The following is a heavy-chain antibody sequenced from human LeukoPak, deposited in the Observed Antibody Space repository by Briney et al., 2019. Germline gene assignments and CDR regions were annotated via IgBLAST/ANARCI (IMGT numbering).Heavy chain of an antibody. Sequence: SETLSLTCTVSGDSFSSGDCYWSWIRQPPGKGLEWIGYIYYSGSTYYNPSLKSRVTISVDTSKNQFSLKVSSVTAADTAVYYCARDRNYGDSTYDAFDIWGQGTMVTVSS. V-gene: IGHV4-30-4*01. CDR2: IYYSGST. CDR3: ARDRNYGDSTYDAFDI. D-gene: IGHD4-17*01. CDR1: GDSFSSGDCY. J-gene: IGHJ3*02.